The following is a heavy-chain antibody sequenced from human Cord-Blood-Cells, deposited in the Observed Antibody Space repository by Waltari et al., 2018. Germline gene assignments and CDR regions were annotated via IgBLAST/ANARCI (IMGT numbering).Heavy chain of an antibody. V-gene: IGHV3-30-3*01. J-gene: IGHJ4*02. Sequence: QVQLVESGGGVVQPGRSLRLSCAASGFPFSSYAMHWVRQAPGKGLEWVAVISYDGSNKYYADSVKCRFTISRDNSKNTLYLQMNSLRAEDTAVYYCAREIRNWNYFDYWGQGTLVTVSS. D-gene: IGHD1-20*01. CDR1: GFPFSSYA. CDR2: ISYDGSNK. CDR3: AREIRNWNYFDY.